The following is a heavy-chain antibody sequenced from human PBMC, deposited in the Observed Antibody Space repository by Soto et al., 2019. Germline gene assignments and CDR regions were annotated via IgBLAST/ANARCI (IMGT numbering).Heavy chain of an antibody. V-gene: IGHV4-59*08. CDR2: IYYSGST. Sequence: PSETLSLTCTVSGGSISSYYWSWIRQPPGKGLEWIGYIYYSGSTNYNPSLKSRVTISVDTSKNQFSLKLSSVTAADTAVYYCARHRYGDIGYWGQGTLLTVSS. J-gene: IGHJ4*02. D-gene: IGHD4-17*01. CDR1: GGSISSYY. CDR3: ARHRYGDIGY.